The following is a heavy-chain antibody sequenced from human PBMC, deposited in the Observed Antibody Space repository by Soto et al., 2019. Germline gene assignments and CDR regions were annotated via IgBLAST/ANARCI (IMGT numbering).Heavy chain of an antibody. Sequence: GGSLRLSCAASGFTFRSYAIHWVRQAPGKGLEWVAVISRDGTNKYHVDSVKGRFTISRDNSKDTVYLQMNSLRDEDSAMFYCARSRSGAVADSFDFWGQGTLVTVSS. D-gene: IGHD3-10*01. V-gene: IGHV3-30*04. CDR2: ISRDGTNK. CDR1: GFTFRSYA. CDR3: ARSRSGAVADSFDF. J-gene: IGHJ4*02.